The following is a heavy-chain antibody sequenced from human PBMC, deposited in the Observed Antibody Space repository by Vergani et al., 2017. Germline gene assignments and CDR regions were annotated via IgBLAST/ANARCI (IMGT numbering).Heavy chain of an antibody. J-gene: IGHJ4*02. Sequence: EVQLLESGGGSAQPGESLRLSCVASGFTFTAHGLNWVRQAPGKGLEWVSGISGQNFRTHYADSVKGRFTISRDNSKNTLYLQMNSLRAEDTAVYYCAKDPYDFWTRGVFFDHWGQGTLVTVSS. CDR2: ISGQNFRT. V-gene: IGHV3-23*01. D-gene: IGHD3-3*01. CDR3: AKDPYDFWTRGVFFDH. CDR1: GFTFTAHG.